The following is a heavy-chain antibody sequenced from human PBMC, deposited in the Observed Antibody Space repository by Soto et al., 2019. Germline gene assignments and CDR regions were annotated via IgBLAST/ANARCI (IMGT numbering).Heavy chain of an antibody. J-gene: IGHJ3*02. CDR2: IYPSDSET. CDR3: ANPLGPGAFEM. Sequence: GESLKISCKGSGYNFARNWIGWVRQMPGKGLEWMGNIYPSDSETRTSPSLQGHVTISADKSISTAYLQWSSLKASDTAMYYCANPLGPGAFEMWGQGTMVTVSS. V-gene: IGHV5-51*01. CDR1: GYNFARNW.